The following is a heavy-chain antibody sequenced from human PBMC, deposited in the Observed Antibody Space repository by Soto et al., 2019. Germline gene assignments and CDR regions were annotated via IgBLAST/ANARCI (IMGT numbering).Heavy chain of an antibody. CDR1: GYTFTGHY. D-gene: IGHD5-12*01. CDR3: GRGRSGQIVVFY. J-gene: IGHJ4*02. CDR2: IGPESGAT. Sequence: ASVKVSCKASGYTFTGHYIHWVRQAPEQGPEWMGEIGPESGATRYAQKFQGRVTMTRDMSITTVYMELNNLSPDDTAVYYCGRGRSGQIVVFYWGQGTPVTVS. V-gene: IGHV1-2*02.